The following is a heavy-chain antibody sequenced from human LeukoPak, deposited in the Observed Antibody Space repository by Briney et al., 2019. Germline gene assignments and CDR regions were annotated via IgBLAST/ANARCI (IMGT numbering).Heavy chain of an antibody. J-gene: IGHJ4*02. Sequence: QTGGSLRLSCAASGFTFSSYGMHWVRQAPGKGLEWVAVISYDGSNKYYADSVKGRFTISRDSSKNTLYLQMNSLRAEDTAVYYCAKENSPGYSSGWLDYWGQGTLVTVSS. D-gene: IGHD6-19*01. V-gene: IGHV3-30*18. CDR3: AKENSPGYSSGWLDY. CDR1: GFTFSSYG. CDR2: ISYDGSNK.